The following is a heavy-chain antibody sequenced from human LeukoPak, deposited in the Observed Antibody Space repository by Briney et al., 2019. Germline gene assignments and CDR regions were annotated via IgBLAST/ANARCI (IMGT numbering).Heavy chain of an antibody. J-gene: IGHJ4*02. V-gene: IGHV3-30*04. CDR1: GFIFNDYT. CDR2: ITFDGGHK. CDR3: VRGPDSESFIV. Sequence: GGSLRLSCVASGFIFNDYTMHWVRQAPGKGLEWVAVITFDGGHKFYGNSLKGRFTISRDNSKNSLYLQMSALRPDDTAVYYCVRGPDSESFIVWGQGTRVTASS. D-gene: IGHD1-26*01.